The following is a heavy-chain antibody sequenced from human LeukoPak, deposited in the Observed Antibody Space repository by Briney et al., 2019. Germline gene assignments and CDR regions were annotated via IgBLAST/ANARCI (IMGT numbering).Heavy chain of an antibody. V-gene: IGHV3-7*01. Sequence: GGSLRLSCAASGFTFSSYWMAWVRQAPGKGLEWVANITNDGYDKYYVDSLKGRFTISRDNAENSLYLQMDSLRAEDTAVYYCARGIKVWFGELLGGAFDIWGQGTMVTVSS. CDR2: ITNDGYDK. CDR1: GFTFSSYW. D-gene: IGHD3-10*01. J-gene: IGHJ3*02. CDR3: ARGIKVWFGELLGGAFDI.